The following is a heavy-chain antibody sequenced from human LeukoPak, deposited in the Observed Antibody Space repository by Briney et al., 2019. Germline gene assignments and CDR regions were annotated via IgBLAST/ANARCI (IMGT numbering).Heavy chain of an antibody. Sequence: GGSLRLSCAASGFTVSSNYMSWVRQAPGKGLEWVSVIYSGGSTYYADSVKGRFTISRDNSKNTLYLQMNSLRAEDTAVYYCASLVNYYDSSGYYYGGGDYWGQGTLVTVSS. CDR1: GFTVSSNY. CDR2: IYSGGST. J-gene: IGHJ4*02. D-gene: IGHD3-22*01. CDR3: ASLVNYYDSSGYYYGGGDY. V-gene: IGHV3-66*01.